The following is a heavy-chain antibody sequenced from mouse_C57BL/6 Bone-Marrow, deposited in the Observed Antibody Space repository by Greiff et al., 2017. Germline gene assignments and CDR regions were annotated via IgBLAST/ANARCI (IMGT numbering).Heavy chain of an antibody. J-gene: IGHJ2*01. Sequence: EVQLQQSGAELVKPGASVKLSCTASGFNIKDYYMHWVKQRTEQGLEWIGRIDPEDGATKYAPKFQGKATITADTSSNTAYLQHSSLTSEDTSVYYCARRGPLLRYFDYWGQGTTLTVSS. CDR1: GFNIKDYY. D-gene: IGHD1-1*01. CDR3: ARRGPLLRYFDY. CDR2: IDPEDGAT. V-gene: IGHV14-2*01.